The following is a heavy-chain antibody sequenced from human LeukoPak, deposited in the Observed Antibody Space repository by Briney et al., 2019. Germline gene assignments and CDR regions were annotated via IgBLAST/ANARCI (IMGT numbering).Heavy chain of an antibody. CDR3: ARDTGGGYSCYDC. V-gene: IGHV3-30*02. CDR2: IRHDGSIK. CDR1: GFIFSTYG. D-gene: IGHD5-18*01. J-gene: IGHJ4*02. Sequence: GGSLRLSCAASGFIFSTYGLYWVRQAPGKGLEWVACIRHDGSIKNYADSVKGRSTISRDNAKNSLYLQMNSLRAEDTAVYYCARDTGGGYSCYDCWGQGTLVTVSS.